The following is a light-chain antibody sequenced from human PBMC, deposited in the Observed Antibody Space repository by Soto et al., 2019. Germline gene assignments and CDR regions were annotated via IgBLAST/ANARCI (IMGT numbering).Light chain of an antibody. CDR3: QQYNNWPLP. CDR2: GAS. J-gene: IGKJ5*01. CDR1: QSVSSN. V-gene: IGKV3-15*01. Sequence: EIVMTQSPATLSVSPGERATLSCRASQSVSSNLAWYQQKPGKAPRLLIYGASTRATGIPARFSGSGSGTEFTRTIITPESLDFAVNDCQQYNNWPLPCGQGTRLE.